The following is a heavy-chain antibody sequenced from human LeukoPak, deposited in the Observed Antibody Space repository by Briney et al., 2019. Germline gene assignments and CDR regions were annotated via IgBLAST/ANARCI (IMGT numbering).Heavy chain of an antibody. V-gene: IGHV3-21*01. CDR2: ISSSSSYI. CDR3: ARTPGDGSGRYYYYMNV. J-gene: IGHJ6*03. D-gene: IGHD3-10*01. CDR1: GFTFSSYS. Sequence: GGSLRLSCAASGFTFSSYSMNWVRQAPGKGLEWVSSISSSSSYIYYADSVKGRFTISRDNAKNSLYLQMNSLRAEDTAVYYCARTPGDGSGRYYYYMNVWGKGTTVTISS.